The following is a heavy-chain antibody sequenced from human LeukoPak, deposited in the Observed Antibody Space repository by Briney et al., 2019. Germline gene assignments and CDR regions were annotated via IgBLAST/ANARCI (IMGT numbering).Heavy chain of an antibody. J-gene: IGHJ4*02. V-gene: IGHV3-74*01. CDR2: INSDGSST. D-gene: IGHD3/OR15-3a*01. CDR1: GFSFNSYW. Sequence: GGSLRLSCADSGFSFNSYWMHWVRQAPGKGLVWVSRINSDGSSTSYADSVKGRFTISRDNAKSTLCLQMNSLRAEDTAVYYCARDRGLFFDCWGQGTLVTVSS. CDR3: ARDRGLFFDC.